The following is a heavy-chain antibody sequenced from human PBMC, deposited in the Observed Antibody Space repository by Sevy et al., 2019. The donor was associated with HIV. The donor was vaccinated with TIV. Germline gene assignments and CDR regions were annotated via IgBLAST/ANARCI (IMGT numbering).Heavy chain of an antibody. D-gene: IGHD6-13*01. CDR1: GGSISSYY. Sequence: SETLSLTCTVSGGSISSYYWSWIRQPPGKGLEWTGYIYYSGSTNYNPSLKSRVTISVDTSKNQFSLKLSSVTAADTAVYYCASSYSSSLHDAFDIWGQGTMVTVSS. CDR2: IYYSGST. V-gene: IGHV4-59*01. J-gene: IGHJ3*02. CDR3: ASSYSSSLHDAFDI.